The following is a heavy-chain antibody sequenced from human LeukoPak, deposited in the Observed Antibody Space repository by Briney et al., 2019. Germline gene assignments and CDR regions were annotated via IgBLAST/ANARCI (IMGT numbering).Heavy chain of an antibody. CDR3: ARGGTIKNGMDV. CDR1: GGSFSGYY. CDR2: IYHSGFT. J-gene: IGHJ6*02. D-gene: IGHD1-14*01. Sequence: SETLSLTCAVYGGSFSGYYWGWIRQPPGKGLEWIGTIYHSGFTYYNLSLKSRITISIDTSKNQFSLKLNSVTAADTAVYYCARGGTIKNGMDVWGQGTTVTVSS. V-gene: IGHV4-34*01.